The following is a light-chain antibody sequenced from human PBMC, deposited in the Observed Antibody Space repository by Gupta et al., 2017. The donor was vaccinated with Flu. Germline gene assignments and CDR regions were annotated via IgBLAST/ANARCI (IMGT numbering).Light chain of an antibody. J-gene: IGLJ3*02. CDR3: CSYAGSYTFMV. Sequence: QSALTQPRSVSGSPGQSVTISCNGSINEIGAYNYVSWYRQFPGKGPKLMIYDVIKRPSGVPDRFSGSKSGNTASLTISGLRVEDEAEYYCCSYAGSYTFMVFGGGTKVTVL. CDR2: DVI. CDR1: INEIGAYNY. V-gene: IGLV2-11*01.